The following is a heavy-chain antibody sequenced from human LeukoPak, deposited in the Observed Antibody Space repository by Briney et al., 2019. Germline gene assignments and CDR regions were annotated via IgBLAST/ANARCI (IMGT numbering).Heavy chain of an antibody. CDR2: VNDRGTT. V-gene: IGHV4-34*01. Sequence: LETLSLTCAVYGDSFSGYYWSWICQSPGTGLEWIGEVNDRGTTNYNPNLKSRVTVSVVTSSNQFSLRLTSVTAADTAIYFCATRRGGPYPYYFDHWDQGALVTVSS. J-gene: IGHJ4*02. D-gene: IGHD2-15*01. CDR1: GDSFSGYY. CDR3: ATRRGGPYPYYFDH.